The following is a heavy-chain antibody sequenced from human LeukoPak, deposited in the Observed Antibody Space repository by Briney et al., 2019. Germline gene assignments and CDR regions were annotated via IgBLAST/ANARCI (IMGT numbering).Heavy chain of an antibody. CDR3: ARHYSGNSGWFDP. Sequence: ASVKVSCKASGYTFTSYDINWVRQATGQRLEWMGWINAGYGNTKYSQTFQGRVTITRDTSANTAYMDLSSLRSEDTAVYYCARHYSGNSGWFDPWGQGTLVTVSS. CDR1: GYTFTSYD. V-gene: IGHV1-3*01. CDR2: INAGYGNT. D-gene: IGHD1-26*01. J-gene: IGHJ5*02.